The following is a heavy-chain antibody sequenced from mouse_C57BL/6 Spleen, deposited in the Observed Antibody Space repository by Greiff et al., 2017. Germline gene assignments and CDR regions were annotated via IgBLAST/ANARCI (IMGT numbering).Heavy chain of an antibody. V-gene: IGHV5-17*01. CDR2: ISSGSSTI. J-gene: IGHJ2*01. Sequence: EVQGVESGGGLVKPGGSLKLSCAASGFTFSDYGMHWVRQAPEKGLEWVAYISSGSSTIYYADTVKGRFTISRDNAKNTLFLQMTSLRSEDTAMYYCARPRITTGFDYWGQGTTLTVAS. CDR1: GFTFSDYG. D-gene: IGHD1-1*01. CDR3: ARPRITTGFDY.